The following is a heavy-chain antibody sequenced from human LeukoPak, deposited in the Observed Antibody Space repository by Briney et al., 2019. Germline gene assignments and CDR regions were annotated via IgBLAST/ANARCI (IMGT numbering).Heavy chain of an antibody. CDR2: IYYSGST. Sequence: SETLSLTCTVSGGSISSYYWNWIRQPPGKGLEWIGYIYYSGSTNYNPSLKSRVTISVDRSKNQFSLKLSSVTAADTAVYYCARSMVRGVTVNQFDYWGQGTLVTVSS. CDR3: ARSMVRGVTVNQFDY. D-gene: IGHD3-10*01. V-gene: IGHV4-59*12. J-gene: IGHJ4*02. CDR1: GGSISSYY.